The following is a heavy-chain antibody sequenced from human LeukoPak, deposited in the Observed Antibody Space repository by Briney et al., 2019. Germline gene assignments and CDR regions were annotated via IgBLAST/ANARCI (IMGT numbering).Heavy chain of an antibody. Sequence: PGGSLRLSCAASGFTFSSYGMSWVRQAPGKGLEWGSAISGSGGSTYYADSVKGRFTISRDNSENNLYLQMNSLRVEDTAVYYCARETLGIDYWGQGTLVTVSS. CDR3: ARETLGIDY. V-gene: IGHV3-23*01. CDR2: ISGSGGST. CDR1: GFTFSSYG. J-gene: IGHJ4*02. D-gene: IGHD1-26*01.